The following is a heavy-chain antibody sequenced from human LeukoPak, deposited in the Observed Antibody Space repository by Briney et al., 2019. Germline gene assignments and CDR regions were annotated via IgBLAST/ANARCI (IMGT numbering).Heavy chain of an antibody. V-gene: IGHV3-30*04. CDR3: ARAYCSGGSCYPGAFDY. Sequence: GRSLRLSCAASGFTFSSYAMHWVRQAPGKGLEWVAVISYDGSNKYYADSVKGRFTISRDNSKNTLYLQMNSLRAEDTAVYYCARAYCSGGSCYPGAFDYWGQGTLVTVSS. CDR1: GFTFSSYA. D-gene: IGHD2-15*01. CDR2: ISYDGSNK. J-gene: IGHJ4*02.